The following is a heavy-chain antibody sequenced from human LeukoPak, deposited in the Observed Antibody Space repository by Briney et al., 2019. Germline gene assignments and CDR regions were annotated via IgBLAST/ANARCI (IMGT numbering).Heavy chain of an antibody. CDR1: GGSISSSSYY. CDR2: INHSGST. CDR3: ARGPSRLYGDYFGWYYYMDV. J-gene: IGHJ6*03. Sequence: NTSETLSLTCTVSGGSISSSSYYWGWIRQPPGKGLEWIGEINHSGSTNYNPSLKSRVTISVDTSKNQFSLKLSSVTAADTAVYYCARGPSRLYGDYFGWYYYMDVWGKGTTVTVSS. D-gene: IGHD4-17*01. V-gene: IGHV4-39*07.